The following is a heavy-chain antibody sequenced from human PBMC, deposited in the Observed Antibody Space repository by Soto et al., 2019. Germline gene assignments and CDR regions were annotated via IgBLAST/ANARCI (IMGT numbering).Heavy chain of an antibody. Sequence: GGSLRLSCAASGFTFSSYSMNWVRQAPGKGLEWVSYISSSSSTIYYADSVKGRFTISRDNAKNSLYLQMNSLRDEDTAVYYCAREPQGPDYSNYYYYGMDVWGQGTTVTVSS. CDR2: ISSSSSTI. CDR3: AREPQGPDYSNYYYYGMDV. J-gene: IGHJ6*02. CDR1: GFTFSSYS. V-gene: IGHV3-48*02. D-gene: IGHD4-4*01.